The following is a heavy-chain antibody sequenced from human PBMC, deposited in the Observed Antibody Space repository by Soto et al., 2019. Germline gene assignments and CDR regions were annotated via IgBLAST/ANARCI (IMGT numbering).Heavy chain of an antibody. V-gene: IGHV1-2*02. CDR3: AREADAFTIGADAL. Sequence: QVQLVQSGAEVKRPWASVKVSCKASGYSFTGYYMHWVRQAPGQGLEWMGWIIPHSGETNYAQKFQARVTLTRDTSISTAYLQLSGLTADDAAVYYCAREADAFTIGADALWGQGTLVTVSS. J-gene: IGHJ4*02. D-gene: IGHD3-10*01. CDR2: IIPHSGET. CDR1: GYSFTGYY.